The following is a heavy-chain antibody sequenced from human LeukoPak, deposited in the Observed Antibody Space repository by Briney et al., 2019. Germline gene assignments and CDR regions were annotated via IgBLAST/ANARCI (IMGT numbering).Heavy chain of an antibody. D-gene: IGHD4-17*01. CDR3: AKDPNGDYLGAFDS. J-gene: IGHJ4*02. V-gene: IGHV3-23*01. Sequence: GGSLRLSCAGSGLTFSSYGMTWVRQAPGKGLEWVAAITGNGGDTRYAHSVKGRFTISRDNSKNTLYLQMNSLRAEDTAIYYCAKDPNGDYLGAFDSWGQGTLVTVS. CDR2: ITGNGGDT. CDR1: GLTFSSYG.